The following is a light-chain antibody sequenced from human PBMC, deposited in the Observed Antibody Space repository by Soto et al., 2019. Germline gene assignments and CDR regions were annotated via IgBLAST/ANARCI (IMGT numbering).Light chain of an antibody. CDR2: STS. Sequence: EIVLTHSPATLSFSPGEIATLSCRASQSVRDDLAWYHHKPGQAPRLLIYSTSNRATGIPDRFSGSGSGTDFTLTIARLEPEDFAVYYCQQYGDSPRTFGQGTRLEIK. CDR3: QQYGDSPRT. V-gene: IGKV3-20*01. J-gene: IGKJ5*01. CDR1: QSVRDD.